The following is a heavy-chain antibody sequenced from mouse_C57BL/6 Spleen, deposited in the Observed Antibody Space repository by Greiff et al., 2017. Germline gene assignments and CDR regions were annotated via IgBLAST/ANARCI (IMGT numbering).Heavy chain of an antibody. CDR2: INPSTGGT. D-gene: IGHD2-4*01. CDR3: ARSDYDDGYAMDC. V-gene: IGHV1-42*01. CDR1: GYSFTGYY. J-gene: IGHJ4*01. Sequence: VQLKESGPELVKPGASVKISCKASGYSFTGYYMNWVKQSPEKSLEWIGEINPSTGGTTYNQKFKAKATLTVDKSSSTAYMQLKSLTSEDSAVYYCARSDYDDGYAMDCWGQGTSVTVSS.